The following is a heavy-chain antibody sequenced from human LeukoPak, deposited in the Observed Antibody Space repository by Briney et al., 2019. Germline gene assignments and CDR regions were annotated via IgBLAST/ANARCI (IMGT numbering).Heavy chain of an antibody. CDR1: SGSINSYY. J-gene: IGHJ4*02. V-gene: IGHV4-59*01. D-gene: IGHD5-24*01. CDR3: ARLDGTSHDY. Sequence: SETLSLTCSVSSGSINSYYGRWMRQPPGKALEGIGHNYYSWSTNYNPSLKRRVTISLDTPKNHISLKLSSLTAPDTAVFYCARLDGTSHDYWGQGTLVTVSS. CDR2: NYYSWST.